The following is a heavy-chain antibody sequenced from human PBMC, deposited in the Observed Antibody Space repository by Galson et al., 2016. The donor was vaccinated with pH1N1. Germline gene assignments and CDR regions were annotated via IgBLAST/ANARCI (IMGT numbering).Heavy chain of an antibody. CDR2: ISPDGTDT. CDR1: GFTFNNYW. J-gene: IGHJ3*01. V-gene: IGHV3-74*01. CDR3: TAYNWGSPFDV. D-gene: IGHD7-27*01. Sequence: SLRLSCAASGFTFNNYWMYWVRQAPGKGLVWVSRISPDGTDTLNADSVRGRFTITRDNSKNTLFLQMNSLGDEDTAMYYCTAYNWGSPFDVWGQGAMVTVSS.